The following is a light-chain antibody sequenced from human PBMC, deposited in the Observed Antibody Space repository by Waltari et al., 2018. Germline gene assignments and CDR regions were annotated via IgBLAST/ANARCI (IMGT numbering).Light chain of an antibody. J-gene: IGLJ2*01. V-gene: IGLV2-8*01. CDR3: SSYVGNNNLI. Sequence: QSALTQPPSASGSPGQPVTISCTGTSSDVGGYKYVSWYQQHPGKAPKLMIYEVSKRPSGVPDRFSRSKSGNTASLTVSGLQAEDEADYYCSSYVGNNNLIFGGGTKLTVL. CDR2: EVS. CDR1: SSDVGGYKY.